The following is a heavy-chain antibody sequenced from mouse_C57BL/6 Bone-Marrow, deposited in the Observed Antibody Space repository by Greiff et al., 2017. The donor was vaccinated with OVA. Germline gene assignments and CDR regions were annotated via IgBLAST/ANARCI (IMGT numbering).Heavy chain of an antibody. CDR3: ARHGDYGSFFDY. V-gene: IGHV5-6*01. Sequence: EVKVVESGGDLVKPGGSLKLSCAASGFTFSSYGMSWVRQTPDKRLEWVATISSGGSYTYYPDSVKGRFTISRDHAKNTLYLQMSSLKSEDTAMYYCARHGDYGSFFDYWGQGTTLTGSS. J-gene: IGHJ2*01. CDR2: ISSGGSYT. CDR1: GFTFSSYG. D-gene: IGHD1-1*01.